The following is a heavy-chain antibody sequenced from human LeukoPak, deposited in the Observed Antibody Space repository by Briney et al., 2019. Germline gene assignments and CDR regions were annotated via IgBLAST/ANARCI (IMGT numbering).Heavy chain of an antibody. D-gene: IGHD3-16*02. J-gene: IGHJ4*02. CDR2: INHSGST. Sequence: SETLSLTCAVYGGSFSGYYWSWIRQPTGKGLDYIGEINHSGSTNYNPSLTSRLPISVHPTTIQFPPTLRSVTAPDPAVYYCAGGGGILDYWGQGTLVPVSS. V-gene: IGHV4-34*01. CDR1: GGSFSGYY. CDR3: AGGGGILDY.